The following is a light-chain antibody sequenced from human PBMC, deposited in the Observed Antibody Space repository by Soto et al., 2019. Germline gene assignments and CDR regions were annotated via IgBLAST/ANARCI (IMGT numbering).Light chain of an antibody. CDR1: SSNVGKNI. V-gene: IGLV1-51*01. CDR3: ATWDTSLSAVV. J-gene: IGLJ3*02. Sequence: QSVLSQPPSVSAAPGQKVTISCSGSSSNVGKNIVSWYQQFPRTAPKLLICANDLRPSGIPDRFSGSKSGTSATLGITGLQTGDEVDYYCATWDTSLSAVVFGGGTNLTVL. CDR2: AND.